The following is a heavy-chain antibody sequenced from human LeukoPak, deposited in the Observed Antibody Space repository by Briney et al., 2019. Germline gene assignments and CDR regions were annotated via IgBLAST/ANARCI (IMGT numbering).Heavy chain of an antibody. Sequence: GGSLRLSCAASGFTFSSYAMSWVRQAPGKGLEWVSAISGSGGSTYYADSVKGRFTISRDNAKNSLYLQMNSLRVEDTAVYYCARARWFGEPPVKLDYWGQGTLVTVSS. D-gene: IGHD3-10*01. CDR2: ISGSGGST. J-gene: IGHJ4*02. V-gene: IGHV3-23*01. CDR1: GFTFSSYA. CDR3: ARARWFGEPPVKLDY.